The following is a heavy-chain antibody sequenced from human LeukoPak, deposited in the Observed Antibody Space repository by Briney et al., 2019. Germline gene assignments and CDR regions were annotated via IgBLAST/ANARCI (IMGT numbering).Heavy chain of an antibody. J-gene: IGHJ6*03. CDR1: GGSISSGSYY. CDR3: ARGSGSYSIGYYYYMDV. CDR2: IYTSGST. D-gene: IGHD1-26*01. V-gene: IGHV4-61*02. Sequence: SETLSLTCTVSGGSISSGSYYWSWIRQPAGKGLEWIGRIYTSGSTNYNPSLKSRVTIPVDTSKNQFSLKLSSVTAADTAVYYCARGSGSYSIGYYYYMDVWGKGTTVTVSS.